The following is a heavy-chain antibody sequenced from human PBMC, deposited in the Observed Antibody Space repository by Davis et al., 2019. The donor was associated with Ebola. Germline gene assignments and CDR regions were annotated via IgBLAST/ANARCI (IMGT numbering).Heavy chain of an antibody. V-gene: IGHV3-15*01. D-gene: IGHD6-13*01. CDR1: TFSVEDVW. Sequence: RGSLRLSCTASTFSVEDVWVGWVRQAPGMGLEWVARIKSRRDGGTTDYAAPVRGRVFISRDESRNTVYLQMNSLRIEDTAVYFCTTDRGIAIRPLFDSWGQGTLVTVSS. CDR2: IKSRRDGGTT. J-gene: IGHJ4*02. CDR3: TTDRGIAIRPLFDS.